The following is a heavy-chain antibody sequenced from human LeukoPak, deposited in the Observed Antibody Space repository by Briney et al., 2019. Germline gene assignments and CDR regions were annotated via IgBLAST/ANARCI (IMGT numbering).Heavy chain of an antibody. V-gene: IGHV3-7*01. CDR1: GFTFSHYW. J-gene: IGHJ3*02. CDR3: ARAHGAFEI. Sequence: PGGSLRLSCVASGFTFSHYWMSWIRHAPGKGLEWVANIKEDGSDKYYVDSVKGRFTISRDNAKNSLFLQMNSLRAEDTAVYYCARAHGAFEIWGQGTMVTVSS. CDR2: IKEDGSDK.